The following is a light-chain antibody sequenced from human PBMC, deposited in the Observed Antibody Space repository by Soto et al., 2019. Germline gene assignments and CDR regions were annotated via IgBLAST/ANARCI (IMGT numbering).Light chain of an antibody. CDR3: SSFKSSSFWV. Sequence: QSALAQPASVSGSPGPAITISCTVTSSDVGGYNYVSWYQQHPGKAPKLMIYEVSNRSSGVSNRFSGSKSGNTASLTISGLQAVDEADYYCSSFKSSSFWVLGGGTHLT. CDR2: EVS. J-gene: IGLJ3*02. V-gene: IGLV2-14*01. CDR1: SSDVGGYNY.